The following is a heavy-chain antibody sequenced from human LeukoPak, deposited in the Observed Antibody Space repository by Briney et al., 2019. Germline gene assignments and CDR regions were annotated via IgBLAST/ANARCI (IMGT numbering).Heavy chain of an antibody. J-gene: IGHJ6*03. V-gene: IGHV3-7*01. Sequence: GGSLRLSCAASGFTFSSHWMSWVRQAPGKGLEWVANIKQDGSEKYYVDSVKGRFTISRDNAKNSLYLQMNSLRVEDTAVYYCAKELGRYYMDVWGKGTTVTVSS. CDR3: AKELGRYYMDV. CDR2: IKQDGSEK. CDR1: GFTFSSHW.